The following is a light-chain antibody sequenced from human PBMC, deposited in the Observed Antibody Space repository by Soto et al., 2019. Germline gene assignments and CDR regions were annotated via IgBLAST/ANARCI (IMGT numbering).Light chain of an antibody. Sequence: QSVLTQPASVSGSPGQSITISCSGTTNDIGGYNYVSWYQHHPGKVPKVIIYEVRNRPSGVSNRFSGSKSGNTASLTISGLQAEDEADYYCCSYTISATLVFGGGTQLNV. V-gene: IGLV2-14*01. CDR2: EVR. CDR3: CSYTISATLV. CDR1: TNDIGGYNY. J-gene: IGLJ3*02.